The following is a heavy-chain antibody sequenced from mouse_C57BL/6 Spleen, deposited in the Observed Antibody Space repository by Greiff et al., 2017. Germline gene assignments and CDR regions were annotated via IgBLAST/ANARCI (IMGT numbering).Heavy chain of an antibody. Sequence: QVQLQQPGAELVKPGASVKLSCKASGYTFTSYWMHWVKQRPGQGLEWIGMIHPNSGSTNYNEKFKSKATLTVFKSSSTAYMQHSSLPSEDSAVYYCARNLPYEYCAMDDWGKGTSVTVSS. J-gene: IGHJ4*01. V-gene: IGHV1-64*01. CDR3: ARNLPYEYCAMDD. CDR2: IHPNSGST. D-gene: IGHD2-3*01. CDR1: GYTFTSYW.